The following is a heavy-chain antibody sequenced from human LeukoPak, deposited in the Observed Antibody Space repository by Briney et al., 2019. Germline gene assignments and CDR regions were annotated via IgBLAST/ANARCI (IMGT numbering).Heavy chain of an antibody. D-gene: IGHD6-13*01. J-gene: IGHJ6*02. CDR1: GGSISSSSYY. Sequence: PSETLSLTCTVSGGSISSSSYYWGWIRQPPGKGLEWIGSIYYSGSTNYNPSLKSRVTISVDTSKNQFSLKLSSVTAADTAVYYCARHGVAAAGTDPLYYYGMDVWGQGTTVTVSS. CDR2: IYYSGST. V-gene: IGHV4-39*01. CDR3: ARHGVAAAGTDPLYYYGMDV.